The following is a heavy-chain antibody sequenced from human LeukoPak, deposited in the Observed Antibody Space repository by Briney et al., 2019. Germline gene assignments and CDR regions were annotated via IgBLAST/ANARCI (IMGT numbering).Heavy chain of an antibody. CDR2: ISAYNGNT. Sequence: ASVTVSCKASGYTVTSYGISWVRQAPGQGLEWMGWISAYNGNTNYAQKLQGRVTMTTDTSTIPAYMDLRSLRSDYTAVYYCARHGELWFGEQYNWFDPWGQGTLVTVSS. D-gene: IGHD3-10*01. J-gene: IGHJ5*02. CDR1: GYTVTSYG. V-gene: IGHV1-18*01. CDR3: ARHGELWFGEQYNWFDP.